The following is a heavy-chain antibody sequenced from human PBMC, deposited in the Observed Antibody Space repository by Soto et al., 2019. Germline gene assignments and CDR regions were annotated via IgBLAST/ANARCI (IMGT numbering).Heavy chain of an antibody. CDR2: IYYSGST. CDR1: GGSISSSSYY. J-gene: IGHJ4*02. Sequence: QLQLQESGPGLVKPSETLSLTCTVSGGSISSSSYYWGWIRQPPGKGLEWIGSIYYSGSTYYNPSLKSRVTISVDTSKNQFSLKLSSVTAADTAVYYCTRMTTVTPGSFDYWGQGPLVTVSS. D-gene: IGHD4-17*01. CDR3: TRMTTVTPGSFDY. V-gene: IGHV4-39*01.